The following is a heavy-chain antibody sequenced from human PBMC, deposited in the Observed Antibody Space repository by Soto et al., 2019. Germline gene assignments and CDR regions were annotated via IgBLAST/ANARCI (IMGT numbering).Heavy chain of an antibody. V-gene: IGHV4-59*08. Sequence: QVQLQESGPGLVKPSATLSLTCTVSGDYISSHYWSWIRQPPGKGLEWIGYVYHSGKTDSNPSLKSRVTISMDTSKNQISLSLTSVTAADTAVYYCARPRGIAPAVWYFDLWGRGTLVTVSS. J-gene: IGHJ2*01. CDR2: VYHSGKT. CDR3: ARPRGIAPAVWYFDL. D-gene: IGHD6-13*01. CDR1: GDYISSHY.